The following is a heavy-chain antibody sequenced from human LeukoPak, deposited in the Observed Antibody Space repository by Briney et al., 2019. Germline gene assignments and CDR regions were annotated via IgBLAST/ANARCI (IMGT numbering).Heavy chain of an antibody. CDR2: IYYSGST. J-gene: IGHJ4*02. CDR3: ARVPNYYGSGSSSDH. D-gene: IGHD3-10*01. Sequence: SETLSLTCTVSGGSISSGDYYWSWIRQPPGKGLEWIGYIYYSGSTYYNPSLKSRVTISVDTSKNQFSLKLSSVTAADTAVYYCARVPNYYGSGSSSDHWGQGTLVTVSS. CDR1: GGSISSGDYY. V-gene: IGHV4-30-4*01.